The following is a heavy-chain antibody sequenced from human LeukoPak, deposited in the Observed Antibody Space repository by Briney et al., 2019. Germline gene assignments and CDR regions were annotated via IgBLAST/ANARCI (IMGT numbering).Heavy chain of an antibody. V-gene: IGHV4-34*01. CDR2: INHSGST. Sequence: SETLSLTCAVYGGSFSGYYWSWIRQPPGKGLEWIGEINHSGSTNYNPSLKSRVTISVDTSKNQFSLKLSSVTAADTAVYYCARAHGAYPFDDWGQGTLVTVSS. CDR3: ARAHGAYPFDD. J-gene: IGHJ4*02. D-gene: IGHD4/OR15-4a*01. CDR1: GGSFSGYY.